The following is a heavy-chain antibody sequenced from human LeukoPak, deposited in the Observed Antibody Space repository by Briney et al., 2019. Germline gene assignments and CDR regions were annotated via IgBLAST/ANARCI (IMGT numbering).Heavy chain of an antibody. V-gene: IGHV1-2*02. J-gene: IGHJ6*03. CDR1: GYTFTGYY. CDR2: INPNSGGR. D-gene: IGHD5-12*01. CDR3: ARRKSDYEGDYYYYYYMDV. Sequence: ASVKVSCKAAGYTFTGYYMHGVRQPAGQGLAGMGWINPNSGGRNSAQKFQGRVSMTRDTSISTAYMELSRLRSADTAVYYCARRKSDYEGDYYYYYYMDVWGKGTTVTISS.